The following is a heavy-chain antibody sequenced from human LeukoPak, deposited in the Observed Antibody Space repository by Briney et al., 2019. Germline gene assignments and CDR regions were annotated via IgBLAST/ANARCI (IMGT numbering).Heavy chain of an antibody. V-gene: IGHV3-21*01. CDR3: ARVSDYSTAFDI. CDR1: GFTFSSYS. D-gene: IGHD4-11*01. J-gene: IGHJ3*02. Sequence: GGSLRLSCAASGFTFSSYSMNWVRQAPGKGLEWVSSISSSSSYIYYADSVKGRFTISRDNAKNSLYLQMNSLRAEDTAVYYCARVSDYSTAFDIWGQGTMVTVSS. CDR2: ISSSSSYI.